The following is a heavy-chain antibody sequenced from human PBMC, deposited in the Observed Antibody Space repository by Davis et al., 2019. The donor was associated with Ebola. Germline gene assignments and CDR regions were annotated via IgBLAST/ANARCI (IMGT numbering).Heavy chain of an antibody. D-gene: IGHD1-1*01. V-gene: IGHV1-46*01. Sequence: ASVKVSCKASGYTFTGYYMHWVRQAPGQGLEWMGIINPSGGSTTYAQKFQGRVTMTRDTSTSTVYMELSSLRSEDTAVYYCARDSVERLSRVRLDVWGQGTTVTVSS. J-gene: IGHJ6*02. CDR2: INPSGGST. CDR3: ARDSVERLSRVRLDV. CDR1: GYTFTGYY.